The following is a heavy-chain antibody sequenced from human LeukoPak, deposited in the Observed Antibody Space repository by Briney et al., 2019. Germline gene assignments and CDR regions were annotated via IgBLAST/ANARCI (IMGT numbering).Heavy chain of an antibody. D-gene: IGHD3-10*01. J-gene: IGHJ2*01. CDR2: IYYSGST. CDR3: ARDYYGSGSLRYFDL. Sequence: SQTLSLTCTVSGGSVSSGDYYWSWIRQPPGKGLEWIGYIYYSGSTYYNPSLKSRVTISVDTSKNQFSLKLSSVTAADTAVYYCARDYYGSGSLRYFDLWGRGTLATVSS. V-gene: IGHV4-30-4*01. CDR1: GGSVSSGDYY.